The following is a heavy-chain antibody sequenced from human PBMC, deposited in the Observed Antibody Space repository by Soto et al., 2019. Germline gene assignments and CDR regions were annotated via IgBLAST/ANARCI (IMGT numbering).Heavy chain of an antibody. V-gene: IGHV3-33*01. J-gene: IGHJ4*02. Sequence: PGGSLILSCAASGFTFSSYGMHWVRQTPGKGLEWVAVIWYDGSNKYYADSVKGRFTISRDNSKNTLYLQMNSLRAEDTAVYYCARDSNSLFHPYGPVDYWGQGTLVTVSS. CDR2: IWYDGSNK. CDR3: ARDSNSLFHPYGPVDY. CDR1: GFTFSSYG. D-gene: IGHD2-21*01.